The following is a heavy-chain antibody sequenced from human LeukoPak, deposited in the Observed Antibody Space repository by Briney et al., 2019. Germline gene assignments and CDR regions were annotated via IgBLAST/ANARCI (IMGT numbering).Heavy chain of an antibody. J-gene: IGHJ4*02. CDR2: IWYDGSNK. Sequence: PGGSLRLSCAASGFTFSSYGIHWVRQAPGKGLEWVAVIWYDGSNKYYADSVKGRFTISRDNSKNTLYLQMNSLRAEDTAVYYCAKAKRIAAAGSVFLFDYWGQGTLVTVSS. CDR3: AKAKRIAAAGSVFLFDY. V-gene: IGHV3-33*06. CDR1: GFTFSSYG. D-gene: IGHD6-13*01.